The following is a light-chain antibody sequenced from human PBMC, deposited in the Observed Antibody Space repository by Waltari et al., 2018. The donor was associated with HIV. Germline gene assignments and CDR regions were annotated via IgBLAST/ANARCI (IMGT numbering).Light chain of an antibody. CDR1: SRDVGSYNL. J-gene: IGLJ3*02. CDR2: EVT. V-gene: IGLV2-23*02. Sequence: QSALAQPASVSGSPGQSITISCTGTSRDVGSYNLVSWYQQHPGNAPKLMIYEVTKRPSGVSNRFSGSKSGNTASLTISGLQAEDEADYYCCSYAGSSTSVFGGGTKLTVL. CDR3: CSYAGSSTSV.